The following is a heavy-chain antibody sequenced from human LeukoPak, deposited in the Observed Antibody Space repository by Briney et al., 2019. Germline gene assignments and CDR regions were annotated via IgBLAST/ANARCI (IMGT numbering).Heavy chain of an antibody. J-gene: IGHJ5*02. CDR2: INAGNGNT. D-gene: IGHD3-10*01. CDR1: GYTFTSYA. CDR3: AREELLWFGEFVNWFDP. Sequence: ASVKVSCKASGYTFTSYAMHWVRQAPGQRLEWMGWINAGNGNTKYSQKFQGRVTITRDTSASTAYMELSSLRPEDTAVYYCAREELLWFGEFVNWFDPWGQGTLVTVSS. V-gene: IGHV1-3*01.